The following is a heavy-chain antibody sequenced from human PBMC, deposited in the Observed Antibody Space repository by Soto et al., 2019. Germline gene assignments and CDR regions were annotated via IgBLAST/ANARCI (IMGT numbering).Heavy chain of an antibody. CDR1: GFTFSSYA. D-gene: IGHD1-1*01. CDR2: IRPSGIYT. V-gene: IGHV3-23*01. J-gene: IGHJ5*01. Sequence: PGGSLRLSCAASGFTFSSYALSWVRQAPGKGLEWISAIRPSGIYTYSAASVKGRFTISRDNSKNTLYLEMNSLRAEDTAIYYCVKEGGPVHRADSSGQGTLVTVSS. CDR3: VKEGGPVHRADS.